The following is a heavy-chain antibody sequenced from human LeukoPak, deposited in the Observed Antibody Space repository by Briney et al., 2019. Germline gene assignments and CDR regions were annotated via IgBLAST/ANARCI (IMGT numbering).Heavy chain of an antibody. CDR2: IIPIFGTA. CDR1: GGTFSSYA. CDR3: ARDPGGYSYGYTY. D-gene: IGHD5-18*01. V-gene: IGHV1-69*13. Sequence: SVKVSCKASGGTFSSYAISWVRQALGQGLEWMGGIIPIFGTANYAQKFQGRVTITADESTSTAYMELSSLRSEDTAVYYCARDPGGYSYGYTYWGQGTLVTVSS. J-gene: IGHJ4*02.